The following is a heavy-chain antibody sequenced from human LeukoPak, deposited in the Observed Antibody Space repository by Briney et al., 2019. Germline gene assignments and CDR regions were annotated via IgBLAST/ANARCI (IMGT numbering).Heavy chain of an antibody. CDR2: INSDGSST. CDR3: ARPASPPTGTESDYYYYYMDV. D-gene: IGHD1-7*01. V-gene: IGHV3-74*01. Sequence: GGSLRLSCAASGFTFSSYWMHWVRQAPGKGLVWVSRINSDGSSTSYADSVKGRFTISRDNAKNTLYLQMNSLRAEDTAVYYCARPASPPTGTESDYYYYYMDVWGKGTTVTVSS. J-gene: IGHJ6*03. CDR1: GFTFSSYW.